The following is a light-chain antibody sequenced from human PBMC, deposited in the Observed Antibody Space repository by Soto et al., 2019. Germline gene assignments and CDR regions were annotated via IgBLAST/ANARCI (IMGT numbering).Light chain of an antibody. Sequence: DIQMTQSPSTLSASVGDRVSLARRASQTISTYVNWYQQKPGKAPKLLIFAASNLQSGVPSRFSGSGSGTDFTLTIGSLQPEDFAIYYCQQGYNTPFTFGQGTKVDIK. V-gene: IGKV1-39*01. J-gene: IGKJ2*01. CDR1: QTISTY. CDR3: QQGYNTPFT. CDR2: AAS.